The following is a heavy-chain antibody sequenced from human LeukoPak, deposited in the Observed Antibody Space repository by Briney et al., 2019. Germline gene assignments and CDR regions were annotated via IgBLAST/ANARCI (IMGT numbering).Heavy chain of an antibody. D-gene: IGHD4-17*01. J-gene: IGHJ4*02. CDR1: GGTFSSYA. V-gene: IGHV1-69*04. CDR2: IIPILGIA. Sequence: SVKVSCKASGGTFSSYAISWVRQAPGQGLEWMGRIIPILGIANYAQKFQGRVTITADKSTSTAYMELSSLRSEDTAVYYCATAPPYGDYAGDVRYYFDYWGQGTLVTVSS. CDR3: ATAPPYGDYAGDVRYYFDY.